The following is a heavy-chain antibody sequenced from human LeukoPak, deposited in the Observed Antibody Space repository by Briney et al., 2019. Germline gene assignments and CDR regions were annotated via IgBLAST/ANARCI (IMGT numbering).Heavy chain of an antibody. V-gene: IGHV3-23*01. CDR3: AKDPSYMVVNLYFDC. CDR2: STGTGYST. J-gene: IGHJ4*02. Sequence: QPGGSLRLSCAASGFTFSNYAMSWVRQAPGKGLEWVSGSTGTGYSTYYADSVKGRFTISRDNSKNTLYLQMNSLRAEDTAVYYCAKDPSYMVVNLYFDCWGQGTLVTVSS. D-gene: IGHD2-15*01. CDR1: GFTFSNYA.